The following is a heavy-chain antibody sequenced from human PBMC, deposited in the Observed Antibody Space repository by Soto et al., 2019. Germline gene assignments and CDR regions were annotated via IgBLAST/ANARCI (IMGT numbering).Heavy chain of an antibody. J-gene: IGHJ4*02. CDR1: GFTFSSYA. Sequence: GGSLRLSCAASGFTFSSYAMSWVRQAPGKGLEWVSAISGSGGSTYYADSVKGRFTISRDNSKNTLYLQMNSLRAEDTAVYYCAKDRGYYDSSGYYDFDYWGQGTLVTVSS. D-gene: IGHD3-22*01. CDR3: AKDRGYYDSSGYYDFDY. CDR2: ISGSGGST. V-gene: IGHV3-23*01.